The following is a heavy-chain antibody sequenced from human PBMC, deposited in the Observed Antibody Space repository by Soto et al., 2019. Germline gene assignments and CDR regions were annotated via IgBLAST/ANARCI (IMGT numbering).Heavy chain of an antibody. D-gene: IGHD4-17*01. Sequence: SLRLSCAASGFTLSSYAMSWVRQAPGKGLEWVSSISASGGSTYYADSVKGRFTVSRDSFKNTLYLQMNSLRAEDTALYYCAKGYYGDYPFDYWGQGTLVTVSS. J-gene: IGHJ4*02. CDR1: GFTLSSYA. CDR3: AKGYYGDYPFDY. V-gene: IGHV3-23*01. CDR2: ISASGGST.